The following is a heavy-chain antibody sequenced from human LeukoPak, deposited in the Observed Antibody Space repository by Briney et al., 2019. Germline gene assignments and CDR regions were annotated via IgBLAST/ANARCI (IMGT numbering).Heavy chain of an antibody. Sequence: GSSVKVSCKASGGTFSSYAISWVRQAPGQGLEWMGGIIPIFGTANYAQKFQGRVTITADKSTSTAYMELSSLRSEDTAVYYCASPSGSCILTGYYLVYWGQGTLVTVSS. CDR3: ASPSGSCILTGYYLVY. D-gene: IGHD3-9*01. V-gene: IGHV1-69*06. J-gene: IGHJ4*02. CDR1: GGTFSSYA. CDR2: IIPIFGTA.